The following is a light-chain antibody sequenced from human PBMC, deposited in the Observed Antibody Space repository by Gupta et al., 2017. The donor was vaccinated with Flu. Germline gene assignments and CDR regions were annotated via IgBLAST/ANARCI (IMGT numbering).Light chain of an antibody. CDR2: VNRDGSK. J-gene: IGLJ3*02. CDR1: SAYVKYD. V-gene: IGLV4-69*01. Sequence: QVLLTQSPAASASLVALAKLTCTLSSAYVKYDMELDQQQSEKRPRFLMKVNRDGSKNKGDGISDRFSGSRAEAERYLTISSRQEDDEADYYCQSWGSGDHIVFGGGTKVTVL. CDR3: QSWGSGDHIV.